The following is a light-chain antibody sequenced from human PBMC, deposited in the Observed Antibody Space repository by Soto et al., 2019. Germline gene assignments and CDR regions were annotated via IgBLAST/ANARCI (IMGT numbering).Light chain of an antibody. V-gene: IGKV3-20*01. CDR3: QEYGNSRT. CDR2: GAS. Sequence: EIVLTQSPGTLSLSLGEGATLSCRASQSIPSTNLAWYQQKPGQAPRLIVYGASSRATGIPDRFTGSGSGTDFTLTISRLEPEEFAVYYCQEYGNSRTFGQGTKVENK. J-gene: IGKJ1*01. CDR1: QSIPSTN.